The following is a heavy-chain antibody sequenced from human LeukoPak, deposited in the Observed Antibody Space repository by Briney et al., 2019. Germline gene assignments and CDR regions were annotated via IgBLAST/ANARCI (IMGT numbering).Heavy chain of an antibody. Sequence: GGSLRLSCAASGFIFNSYSMQWVRQTPGKDLEWVSYISSSGSTIYYADSMKGRFIISRDNAKNSVYLQMNSLRAEDTAVYYCAREGGLDYWGQGTLVTVSS. CDR1: GFIFNSYS. D-gene: IGHD3-16*01. CDR3: AREGGLDY. CDR2: ISSSGSTI. V-gene: IGHV3-48*01. J-gene: IGHJ4*02.